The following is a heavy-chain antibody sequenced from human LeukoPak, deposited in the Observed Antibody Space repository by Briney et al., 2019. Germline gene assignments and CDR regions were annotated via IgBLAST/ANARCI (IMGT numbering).Heavy chain of an antibody. D-gene: IGHD3-22*01. CDR2: IRYDGSNK. Sequence: PGGSLRLSCAASGFTFSSYGMHWVRQAPGKGLEWVAFIRYDGSNKYYADSVKGRFTISRDNSKNTLYLQMNSPRAEDTAVYYCAKAKDSSGYYRTAEYFQHWGQGTLVTVSS. CDR1: GFTFSSYG. V-gene: IGHV3-30*02. CDR3: AKAKDSSGYYRTAEYFQH. J-gene: IGHJ1*01.